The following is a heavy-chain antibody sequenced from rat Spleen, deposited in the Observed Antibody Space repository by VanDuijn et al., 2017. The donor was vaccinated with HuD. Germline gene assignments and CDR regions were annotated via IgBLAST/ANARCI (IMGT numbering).Heavy chain of an antibody. Sequence: QVQLKESGPGLVQPSQTLSLTCTVSGFSLTSNSVSWVRQPPGKGLEWMGAIWSDGSTAYNSLLKSRLSISRDTSKSQVFLKMNNLQTEDTAMYFCATQHYYEGYYRHWGQGVMVTVSS. D-gene: IGHD1-12*03. CDR3: ATQHYYEGYYRH. J-gene: IGHJ2*01. CDR2: IWSDGST. CDR1: GFSLTSNS. V-gene: IGHV2-15*01.